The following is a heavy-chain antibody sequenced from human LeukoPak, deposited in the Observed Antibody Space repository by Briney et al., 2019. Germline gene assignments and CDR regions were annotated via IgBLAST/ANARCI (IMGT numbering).Heavy chain of an antibody. D-gene: IGHD3/OR15-3a*01. J-gene: IGHJ5*02. Sequence: PSETLSLTCTVSGGSLSSTNYYWGWVRQPPGKGLEWIGSIYFTGSAYYTPSLKSRLTISVDTSKNQFSLKLTSVTAADTALYYCARDVGGLGHNWFDPWGQGTLVTVSS. CDR1: GGSLSSTNYY. CDR3: ARDVGGLGHNWFDP. CDR2: IYFTGSA. V-gene: IGHV4-39*07.